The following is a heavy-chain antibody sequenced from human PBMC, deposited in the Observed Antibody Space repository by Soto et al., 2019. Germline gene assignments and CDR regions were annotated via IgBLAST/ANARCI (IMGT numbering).Heavy chain of an antibody. Sequence: SETLSLTCTVSGDSISSGYFYWTWIRQPPGEGLEWIGHIYYSGSTHYTPSVKSRVTISVDTSKNRFSLSLNSVTASDTAVYFCVSQRTTVPTQAYFDYWGPGALVTVSS. CDR1: GDSISSGYFY. J-gene: IGHJ4*02. D-gene: IGHD4-17*01. V-gene: IGHV4-30-4*01. CDR3: VSQRTTVPTQAYFDY. CDR2: IYYSGST.